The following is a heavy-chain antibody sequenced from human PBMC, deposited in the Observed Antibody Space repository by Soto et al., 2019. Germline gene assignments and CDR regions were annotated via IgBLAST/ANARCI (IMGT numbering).Heavy chain of an antibody. CDR2: INHSGST. CDR1: GGSFSGYY. D-gene: IGHD6-19*01. V-gene: IGHV4-34*01. CDR3: ARAFLRAPFGQWLGHQYFQH. Sequence: PSETLSLTCAVYGGSFSGYYWSWIRQPPGKGLEWIGEINHSGSTNYNPSLKSRVTISVDTSKNQFSLKLSSVTAADTAVYYCARAFLRAPFGQWLGHQYFQHWGQGTLVTVSS. J-gene: IGHJ1*01.